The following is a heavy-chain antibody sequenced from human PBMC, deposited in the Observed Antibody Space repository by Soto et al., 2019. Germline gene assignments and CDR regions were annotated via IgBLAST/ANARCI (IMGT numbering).Heavy chain of an antibody. CDR3: ARDGDGRMTTNPSCYSGMDV. D-gene: IGHD4-4*01. CDR1: GGSLGSYY. V-gene: IGHV4-59*01. CDR2: VFYTGSA. J-gene: IGHJ6*02. Sequence: SETLSLTCTASGGSLGSYYWSWIRQPPGKGLEWIGYVFYTGSANYNASLKSRGSISLDTSNYQFSLKLSSVTAADTAAEYCARDGDGRMTTNPSCYSGMDVWGPGTTVTVSS.